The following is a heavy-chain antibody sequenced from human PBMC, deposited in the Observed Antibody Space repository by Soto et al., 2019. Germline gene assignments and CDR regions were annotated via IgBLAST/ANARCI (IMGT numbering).Heavy chain of an antibody. D-gene: IGHD2-2*01. CDR3: AREAGYCSRTSCYRRAFDT. CDR2: IWYDGSNK. Sequence: GESLKISCAASGFTFSSYGMHWVRQAPCKGLEWVAVIWYDGSNKYYADSVKGRFTISRDNAKNTLYLQMKGLRAEDTAVYYCAREAGYCSRTSCYRRAFDTWGQGTTVTVSS. J-gene: IGHJ3*02. CDR1: GFTFSSYG. V-gene: IGHV3-33*01.